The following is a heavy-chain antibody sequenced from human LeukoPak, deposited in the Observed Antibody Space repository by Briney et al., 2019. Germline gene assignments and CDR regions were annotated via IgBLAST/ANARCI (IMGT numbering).Heavy chain of an antibody. CDR1: GFTFSNFN. Sequence: GGSLRLSCAASGFTFSNFNMNWVRQAPGKGLEWVSSIGRNSTHIYYSDSVKGRFTISRDNAKNSLYLQMNSLRAEDTAVYYCAREDLDVRNLDWFCAYWGRGTLVTVSS. CDR3: AREDLDVRNLDWFCAY. D-gene: IGHD3-9*01. CDR2: IGRNSTHI. V-gene: IGHV3-21*01. J-gene: IGHJ4*02.